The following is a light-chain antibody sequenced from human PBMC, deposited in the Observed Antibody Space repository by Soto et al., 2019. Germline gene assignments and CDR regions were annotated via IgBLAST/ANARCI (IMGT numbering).Light chain of an antibody. CDR2: GAS. V-gene: IGKV1-39*01. Sequence: DIKLTQSPSSLSASVGDRVTITCRASLRISKYLNWYQQKPGKATKILIYGASTLQSGVPSRFSGSGSGTDFTLTITNLHPEDSATYFCQQSHSTPLTFGGGTKLEI. J-gene: IGKJ4*01. CDR1: LRISKY. CDR3: QQSHSTPLT.